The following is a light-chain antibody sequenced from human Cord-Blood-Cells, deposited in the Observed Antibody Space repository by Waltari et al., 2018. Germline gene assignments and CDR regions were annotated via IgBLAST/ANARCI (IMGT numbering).Light chain of an antibody. Sequence: QSALTQPATVSGSPGQSITISCTGTSSDVGGYNYVSWYQQHPGQAPKLMIYYVSKRPSGVSNRFSGSKSGNTASLTISGLQAEDEADYYCSSYTSSSTWLFGGGTQLTVL. V-gene: IGLV2-14*01. CDR3: SSYTSSSTWL. J-gene: IGLJ3*02. CDR2: YVS. CDR1: SSDVGGYNY.